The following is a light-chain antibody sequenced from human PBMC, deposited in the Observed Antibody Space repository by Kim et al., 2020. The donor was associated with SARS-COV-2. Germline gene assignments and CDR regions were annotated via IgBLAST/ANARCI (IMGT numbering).Light chain of an antibody. Sequence: SSELTQDPAVSVALGQTVRITCQGDSLRSYYAIWYQQKPGQAPVLVIYGKNNRPSGIPDRFSGSSSGNTASLTITGAQAEDEADYYCNSRDSSGNHLVVF. CDR3: NSRDSSGNHLVV. J-gene: IGLJ2*01. CDR2: GKN. CDR1: SLRSYY. V-gene: IGLV3-19*01.